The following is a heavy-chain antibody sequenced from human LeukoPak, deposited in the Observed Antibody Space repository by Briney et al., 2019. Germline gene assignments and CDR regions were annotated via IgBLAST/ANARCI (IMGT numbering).Heavy chain of an antibody. V-gene: IGHV3-21*01. J-gene: IGHJ4*02. CDR1: GLTFTIYY. CDR3: ARDMEARSSGWFDY. D-gene: IGHD6-19*01. CDR2: ISSSGSYI. Sequence: RSGRPLRLSFAASGLTFTIYYMNWVRQTPGEGLEWVSSISSSGSYIYYADSVKGRFTISRDNAKNSLYLQMDNLGAEDTAVYYCARDMEARSSGWFDYWGQGNLVTVSS.